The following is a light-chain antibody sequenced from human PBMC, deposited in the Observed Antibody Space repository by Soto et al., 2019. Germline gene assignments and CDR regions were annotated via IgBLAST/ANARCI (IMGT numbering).Light chain of an antibody. Sequence: AIQMTQSPSSLSASVGDRVTITCRASQGIKNDVAWYRQKPGKAPKLLIYAASSFQSGVPPRFSGSGSGTDFTLTISSLQPEDFATYYCLQDYNYPYTFGQGTKVDIK. CDR1: QGIKND. CDR2: AAS. V-gene: IGKV1-6*01. J-gene: IGKJ2*01. CDR3: LQDYNYPYT.